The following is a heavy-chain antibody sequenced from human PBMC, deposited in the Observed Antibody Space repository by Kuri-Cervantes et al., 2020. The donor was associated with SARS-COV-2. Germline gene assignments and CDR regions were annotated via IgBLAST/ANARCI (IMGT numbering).Heavy chain of an antibody. CDR3: ARTLPRKRFLEWLPPGHYYYYMDV. V-gene: IGHV1-18*01. Sequence: ASVKVSCKASGYTFTSDSISWVRQAPGQGLEWMGWISAYNGNTNYAQKLQGRVTMTRNASISTAYMELSSLRSEDTAVYYCARTLPRKRFLEWLPPGHYYYYMDVWGKGTTVTVSS. CDR1: GYTFTSDS. CDR2: ISAYNGNT. D-gene: IGHD3-3*01. J-gene: IGHJ6*03.